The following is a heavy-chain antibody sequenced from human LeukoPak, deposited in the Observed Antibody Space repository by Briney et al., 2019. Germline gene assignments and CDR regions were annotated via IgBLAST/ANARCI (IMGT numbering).Heavy chain of an antibody. V-gene: IGHV3-23*01. CDR2: ISGSGGST. CDR3: ASEEEYYYDSSATSFGY. Sequence: GSLRLSCAASGFTFSSYAMSWVRQAPGKGLEWVSAISGSGGSTYYADSVKGRFTISRDNSKNTLYLQMNSLRAEDTAVYYCASEEEYYYDSSATSFGYWGQGTLVTVSS. CDR1: GFTFSSYA. D-gene: IGHD3-22*01. J-gene: IGHJ4*02.